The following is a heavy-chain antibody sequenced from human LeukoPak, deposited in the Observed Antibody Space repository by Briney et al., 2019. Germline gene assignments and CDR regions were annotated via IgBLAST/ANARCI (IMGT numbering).Heavy chain of an antibody. J-gene: IGHJ4*02. Sequence: GGSLRLSCAASGFTFSNHAMSWVRQAPGKGLEWVSALSGSGTSTYYADSVKGRFTISRDNSKNTLYLQMNSLRAEDTALYYCAKCRFSYGRYSTSLFDYWGQGALVTVSS. CDR3: AKCRFSYGRYSTSLFDY. V-gene: IGHV3-23*01. CDR2: LSGSGTST. D-gene: IGHD5-18*01. CDR1: GFTFSNHA.